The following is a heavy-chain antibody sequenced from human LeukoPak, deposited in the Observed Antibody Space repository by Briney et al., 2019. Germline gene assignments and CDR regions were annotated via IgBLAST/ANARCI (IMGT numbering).Heavy chain of an antibody. D-gene: IGHD3-10*01. CDR3: AGADVLLWFGERILRGYYYGMDV. J-gene: IGHJ6*04. CDR2: ISSSGSTI. Sequence: GSLRLSCAASGFTFSSYEMNWVRQAPGKGLEWVSYISSSGSTIYYADSVKGRFTISRDNAKNSLYLQMNSLRAEDTAVYYCAGADVLLWFGERILRGYYYGMDVWGKGTTVTVSS. CDR1: GFTFSSYE. V-gene: IGHV3-48*03.